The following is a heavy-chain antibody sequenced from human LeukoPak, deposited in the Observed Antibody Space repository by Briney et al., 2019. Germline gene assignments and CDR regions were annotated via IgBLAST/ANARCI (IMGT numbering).Heavy chain of an antibody. CDR2: MNPNSGNT. V-gene: IGHV1-8*02. Sequence: ASVKVSCKASGYSFTNYDIIWVRQAPGQGLEWMGWMNPNSGNTGYAQKFQGRVTMARNTSISTAYMELSSLRSEDTAVYYCARGTLFAYDYDYWGQGTLVTVSS. CDR3: ARGTLFAYDYDY. D-gene: IGHD5-12*01. CDR1: GYSFTNYD. J-gene: IGHJ4*02.